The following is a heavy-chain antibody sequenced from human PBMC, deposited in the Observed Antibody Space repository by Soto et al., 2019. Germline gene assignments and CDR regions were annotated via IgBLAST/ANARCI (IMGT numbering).Heavy chain of an antibody. CDR1: GFTFSSYG. D-gene: IGHD3-22*01. CDR3: ARDTRYYDSSGYVAAEVY. V-gene: IGHV3-33*01. Sequence: QVQLVESGGGVVQPGRSLRLSCAASGFTFSSYGMHWVRQAPGKGLEWVAVIWYDGSNKYYADSVKGRFTISRDNSKNTVNQQMNRLRAEDSAVYSCARDTRYYDSSGYVAAEVYWGQGYLVIVST. CDR2: IWYDGSNK. J-gene: IGHJ4*02.